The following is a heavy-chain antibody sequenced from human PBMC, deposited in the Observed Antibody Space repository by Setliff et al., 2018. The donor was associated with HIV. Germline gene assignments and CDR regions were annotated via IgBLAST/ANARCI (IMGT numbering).Heavy chain of an antibody. CDR2: INVNSGGT. V-gene: IGHV1-2*02. Sequence: ASVKVSCKASGYLFTGYYMHWVRQAPGQGLEWMGWINVNSGGTIYAQKFQDRVTMTRDTSSSTAYMELSRLRSDDTAVYYCATGRDSSGYYFLADYWGRGTLVTVSS. CDR1: GYLFTGYY. J-gene: IGHJ4*02. D-gene: IGHD3-22*01. CDR3: ATGRDSSGYYFLADY.